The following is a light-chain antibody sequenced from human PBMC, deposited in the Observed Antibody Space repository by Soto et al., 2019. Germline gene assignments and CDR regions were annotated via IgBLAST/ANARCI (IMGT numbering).Light chain of an antibody. CDR2: DAS. CDR1: QSISSW. CDR3: QQYNSYPRT. Sequence: DIHITQSPSTLSASVGDSVTMACRASQSISSWLAWYQQKPGKAPKLLIYDASSLESGVPSRFSGSGSGTEFTLTISSLQPDDFATYYCQQYNSYPRTFGQGTKVDIK. J-gene: IGKJ1*01. V-gene: IGKV1-5*01.